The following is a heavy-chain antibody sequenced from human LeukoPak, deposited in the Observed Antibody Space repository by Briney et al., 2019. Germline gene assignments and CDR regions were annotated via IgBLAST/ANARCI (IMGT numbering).Heavy chain of an antibody. CDR2: ISGSGGST. Sequence: GGSLRLSCAASGCTFSSYARSWVGQARWKGLEGVSAISGSGGSTYYADSVKGRCTISRDNSKNTLYLQMNSLRAEDTAVYYCAQDLSLQWLVPFSTGIYFDYWGQGTLVTVSS. CDR1: GCTFSSYA. J-gene: IGHJ4*02. D-gene: IGHD6-19*01. V-gene: IGHV3-23*01. CDR3: AQDLSLQWLVPFSTGIYFDY.